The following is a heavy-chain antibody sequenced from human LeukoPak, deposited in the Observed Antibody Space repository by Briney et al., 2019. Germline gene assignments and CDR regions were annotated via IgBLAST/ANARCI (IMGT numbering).Heavy chain of an antibody. CDR1: GFTFSSSW. CDR3: ARSDSGQIDY. D-gene: IGHD5-12*01. V-gene: IGHV3-74*01. CDR2: INGDGSST. Sequence: GGSLRLSCAASGFTFSSSWIHWVRQAPGKGLVWVSRINGDGSSTTYADSVKGRFTISRDNAKNTLYLQMSSLRAEDTAVYYCARSDSGQIDYWGQGTLVTVSS. J-gene: IGHJ4*02.